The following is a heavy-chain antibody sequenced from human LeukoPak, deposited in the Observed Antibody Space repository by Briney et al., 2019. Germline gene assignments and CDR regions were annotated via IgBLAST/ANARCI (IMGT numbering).Heavy chain of an antibody. CDR1: GGTFSSYA. D-gene: IGHD4-17*01. CDR2: FILIFGTA. Sequence: ASVKVSCKASGGTFSSYAMSWVRQAPGQGLEWMGGFILIFGTANYAQKFQGRVTVTADESTSTAYMELSSLRSEDTAVYYCARDLYYGDYYFDYWGQGTLVTVSS. J-gene: IGHJ4*02. CDR3: ARDLYYGDYYFDY. V-gene: IGHV1-69*13.